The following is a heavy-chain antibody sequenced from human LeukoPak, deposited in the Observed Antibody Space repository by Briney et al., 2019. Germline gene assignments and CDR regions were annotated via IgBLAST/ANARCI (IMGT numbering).Heavy chain of an antibody. D-gene: IGHD4-23*01. V-gene: IGHV1-46*01. Sequence: ASVKVSCKASGYTFTGYYMHWVRQAPGQGLEWMGIINPSGGSTSYAQKFQGRVTMTRDTSTSTAYMELGSLRSEDTAVYYCARDLNPVNYGGNSGGDYWGQGTLVTVSS. CDR3: ARDLNPVNYGGNSGGDY. CDR2: INPSGGST. J-gene: IGHJ4*02. CDR1: GYTFTGYY.